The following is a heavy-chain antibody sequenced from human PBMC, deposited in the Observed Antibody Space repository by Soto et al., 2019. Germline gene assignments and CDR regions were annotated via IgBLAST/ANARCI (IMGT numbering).Heavy chain of an antibody. D-gene: IGHD6-19*01. Sequence: EEQLLESGGGLVQPGGSLRLSCSASGFTFSNYALNWVRQAPGKGLEWVSGISGSASGTYYTDSVQGRFTISRDNSKNTLYPVMHNVRAEDTALYYCAKSRRAVAAYWDFDTWGRGILVTVSS. V-gene: IGHV3-23*01. CDR1: GFTFSNYA. CDR2: ISGSASGT. CDR3: AKSRRAVAAYWDFDT. J-gene: IGHJ2*01.